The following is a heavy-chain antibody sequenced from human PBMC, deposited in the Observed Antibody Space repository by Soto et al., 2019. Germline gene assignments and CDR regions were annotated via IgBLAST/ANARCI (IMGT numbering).Heavy chain of an antibody. CDR2: IIPIFGTA. D-gene: IGHD2-2*01. CDR1: GGTFSSYA. Sequence: SVKVSCKASGGTFSSYAISWVRQAPGQGLEWMGGIIPIFGTANYAQKFQGRVTITADESTSTAYMELSSLRSEDTAVYYCARKEYCSSTSCYSSWFDPWGQGTLVTVSS. CDR3: ARKEYCSSTSCYSSWFDP. V-gene: IGHV1-69*13. J-gene: IGHJ5*02.